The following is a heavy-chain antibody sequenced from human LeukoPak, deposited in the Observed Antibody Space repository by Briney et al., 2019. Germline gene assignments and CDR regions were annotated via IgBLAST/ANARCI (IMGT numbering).Heavy chain of an antibody. J-gene: IGHJ4*02. CDR2: IIPILGIA. V-gene: IGHV1-69*04. CDR1: GDTFSKYA. Sequence: GSSVKVSCKASGDTFSKYAISWVRQAPGQGLEWMGRIIPILGIANYAQNFQGRVTISADKSTSTAYMELSSLRSEDTAVYYCARDGGAFVLMVYNNGFDCWGQGTLVTVSS. CDR3: ARDGGAFVLMVYNNGFDC. D-gene: IGHD2-8*01.